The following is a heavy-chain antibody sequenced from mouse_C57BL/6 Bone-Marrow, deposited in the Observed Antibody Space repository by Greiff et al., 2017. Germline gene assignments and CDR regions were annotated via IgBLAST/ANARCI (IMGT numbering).Heavy chain of an antibody. Sequence: EVQGVESGPELVKPGASVKISCKASGYSFTDYNMNWVKQSNGKSLEWIGVINPNYGTTSYNQKFKGKATLTVDKSSSTAYMQLNSLTSEDSAVYYCARSGDYAWFAYWGQGTLVTVSA. D-gene: IGHD2-4*01. CDR3: ARSGDYAWFAY. V-gene: IGHV1-39*01. J-gene: IGHJ3*01. CDR1: GYSFTDYN. CDR2: INPNYGTT.